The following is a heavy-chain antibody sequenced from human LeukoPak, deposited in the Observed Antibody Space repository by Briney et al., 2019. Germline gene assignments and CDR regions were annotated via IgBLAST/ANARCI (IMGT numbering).Heavy chain of an antibody. J-gene: IGHJ4*02. D-gene: IGHD2-2*01. CDR2: IYPSGST. CDR1: GGSISSYY. Sequence: ASETLSLTCTVSGGSISSYYWSWIRQPAGKGLEWIGRIYPSGSTNYNPSLKSRVTMSLDTSKNQFSLKLSSVTAADTAVYYCARDGTKFQLLLFPSDWGQGTLVSVSS. V-gene: IGHV4-4*07. CDR3: ARDGTKFQLLLFPSD.